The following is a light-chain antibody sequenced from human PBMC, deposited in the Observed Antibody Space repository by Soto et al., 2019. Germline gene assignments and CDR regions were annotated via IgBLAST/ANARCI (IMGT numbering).Light chain of an antibody. Sequence: QSVLTQPPSASGTPGQRATISCSGSGSNIGTNYVDWCQQLPVTAPKLLIYSNNQRPSGVPKRFSGSKSGTSASLAISGLQSEDEADYYCATWDDSLNGHVVFGGGTKLTVL. CDR2: SNN. J-gene: IGLJ2*01. CDR1: GSNIGTNY. V-gene: IGLV1-44*01. CDR3: ATWDDSLNGHVV.